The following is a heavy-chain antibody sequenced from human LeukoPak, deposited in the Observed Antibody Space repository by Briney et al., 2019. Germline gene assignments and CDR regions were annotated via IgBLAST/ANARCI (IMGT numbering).Heavy chain of an antibody. D-gene: IGHD1-26*01. J-gene: IGHJ3*02. CDR1: GFTFSSYS. Sequence: GGSLRLSCAASGFTFSSYSMNWVRQAPGKGLEWGSYISSSSSTIYYADSVKGRFTISRDNAKNSLYLQMNSLRAEDTAVYYCARDHYSGSYGSAFDIWGQGTMVTVSS. V-gene: IGHV3-48*01. CDR3: ARDHYSGSYGSAFDI. CDR2: ISSSSSTI.